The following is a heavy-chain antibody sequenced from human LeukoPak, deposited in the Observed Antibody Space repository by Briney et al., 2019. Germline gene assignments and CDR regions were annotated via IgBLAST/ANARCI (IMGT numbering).Heavy chain of an antibody. CDR3: TTEWGSGYYFDY. V-gene: IGHV3-15*01. J-gene: IGHJ4*02. Sequence: GGSLRLSCAASGFTFTNAWMSWVRQAPGKGLEWVGRIKSRSNGGTTDYAAPVTGRFIISGDDSKNTLYLQMSSLKTEDTGVYYCTTEWGSGYYFDYWGQGTLVTVPS. CDR2: IKSRSNGGTT. D-gene: IGHD3-22*01. CDR1: GFTFTNAW.